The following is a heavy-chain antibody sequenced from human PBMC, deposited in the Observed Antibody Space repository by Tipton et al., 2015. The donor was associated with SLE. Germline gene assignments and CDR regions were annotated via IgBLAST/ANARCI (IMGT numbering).Heavy chain of an antibody. V-gene: IGHV3-53*05. J-gene: IGHJ2*01. CDR2: IYSGGST. CDR1: GFTVSTNY. D-gene: IGHD3-3*01. Sequence: SLRLSCAASGFTVSTNYMTWVRQAPGTGLEWVSLIYSGGSTSYADSVKGRFTISRDNSKNTLYLQMNSLRAEDTAVYYCARSSWYDFWSGYYSERYFDLWGRGTLVTVSS. CDR3: ARSSWYDFWSGYYSERYFDL.